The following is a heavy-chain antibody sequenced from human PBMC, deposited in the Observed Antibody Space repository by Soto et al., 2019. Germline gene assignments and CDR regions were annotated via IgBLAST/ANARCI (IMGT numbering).Heavy chain of an antibody. V-gene: IGHV5-10-1*01. D-gene: IGHD3-3*01. CDR3: AIYDFWSGYLPYGVDV. Sequence: GESLKISCKGSGYSFTSYWISWVRQMPGKGLEWMGRIDPSDSYTNYSPSFQGHVTISADKSISTAYLQWSSLKASDTAMYYCAIYDFWSGYLPYGVDVWGQGTTVTVSS. CDR2: IDPSDSYT. CDR1: GYSFTSYW. J-gene: IGHJ6*02.